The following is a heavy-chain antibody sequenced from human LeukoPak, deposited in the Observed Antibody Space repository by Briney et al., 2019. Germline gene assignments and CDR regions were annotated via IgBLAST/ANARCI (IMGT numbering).Heavy chain of an antibody. CDR2: INPYSGST. CDR1: GYTFTGYN. Sequence: ASVKVSCKTSGYTFTGYNIHWVRQAPGQGLEWMGWINPYSGSTNYVPKFQGRVTMTRDTSISTAYMELSRLRSDDTAVYYCAREGLSSSLSAFDIWGQGTMVTVSS. D-gene: IGHD6-13*01. CDR3: AREGLSSSLSAFDI. V-gene: IGHV1-2*02. J-gene: IGHJ3*02.